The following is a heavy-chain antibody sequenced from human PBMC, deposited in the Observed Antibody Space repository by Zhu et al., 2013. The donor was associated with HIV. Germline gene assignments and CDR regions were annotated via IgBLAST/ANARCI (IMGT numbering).Heavy chain of an antibody. J-gene: IGHJ3*02. CDR2: ISAYNGNT. CDR1: GYTFITYG. D-gene: IGHD1-26*01. V-gene: IGHV1-18*01. Sequence: QVQLVQSGAEVKKPGASVKVSCKASGYTFITYGVSWVRQAPGQGLEWMGWISAYNGNTNYAQKFQGRVTMTTDTSTNTAYMELRSLRSDDTAVYYCARAELVGASGAFDSWGQGTMVIVSS. CDR3: ARAELVGASGAFDS.